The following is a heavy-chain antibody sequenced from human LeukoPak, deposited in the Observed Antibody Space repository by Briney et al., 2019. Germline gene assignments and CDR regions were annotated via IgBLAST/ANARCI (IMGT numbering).Heavy chain of an antibody. CDR1: GGSFSGYY. V-gene: IGHV4-34*01. Sequence: SETLSLTCAVYGGSFSGYYWSWIRQPPGKGLEWIGEINHSGSTNYNPSLKSRVTISVDTSKNQFSLKLSSVTAAGTAVYYCARGPTYYDILTGYRKYYFDYWGQGTLVTVSS. D-gene: IGHD3-9*01. CDR3: ARGPTYYDILTGYRKYYFDY. J-gene: IGHJ4*02. CDR2: INHSGST.